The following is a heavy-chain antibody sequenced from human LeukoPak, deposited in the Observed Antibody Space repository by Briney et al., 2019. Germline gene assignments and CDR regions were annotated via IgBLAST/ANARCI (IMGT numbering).Heavy chain of an antibody. J-gene: IGHJ6*03. CDR1: GFTFRNYG. Sequence: GGSLRLSCAASGFTFRNYGMHWVRQAPGKGLEYVSAISRNGGSIYYANSVKGRFTISRDNSKNTLYLQMGSLRAEDMAVYYCARAGGYCTNGVCYAIGYYYYMDVWGKGTTVTVSS. V-gene: IGHV3-64*01. D-gene: IGHD2-8*01. CDR2: ISRNGGSI. CDR3: ARAGGYCTNGVCYAIGYYYYMDV.